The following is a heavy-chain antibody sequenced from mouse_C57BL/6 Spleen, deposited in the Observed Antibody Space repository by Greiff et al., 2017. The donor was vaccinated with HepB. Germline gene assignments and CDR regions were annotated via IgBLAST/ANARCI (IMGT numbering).Heavy chain of an antibody. V-gene: IGHV1-82*01. D-gene: IGHD2-4*01. CDR3: ARYYDDDRGGYYFDY. CDR1: GYAFSSSW. Sequence: VQLQQSGPELVKPGASVKISCKASGYAFSSSWMNWVKQRPGKGLEWIGRIYPGDGDTNYNGKFKGKSTLTADKSSSTAYMQLSSLTSEDSAVYCCARYYDDDRGGYYFDYWGQVTTLTVSS. J-gene: IGHJ2*01. CDR2: IYPGDGDT.